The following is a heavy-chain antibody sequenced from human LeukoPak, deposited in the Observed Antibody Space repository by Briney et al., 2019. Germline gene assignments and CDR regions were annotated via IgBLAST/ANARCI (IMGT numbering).Heavy chain of an antibody. CDR1: GGSISSSSYY. CDR2: IYYSGST. J-gene: IGHJ5*02. D-gene: IGHD6-13*01. V-gene: IGHV4-39*07. Sequence: PSETLSLTCTVSGGSISSSSYYWSWIRQPPGKGLEWIGSIYYSGSTYYNPSLKSRVTISVDTSKNQFSLKLSSVTAADTAVYYCARGSSSWSWFDPWGQGTLVTVSS. CDR3: ARGSSSWSWFDP.